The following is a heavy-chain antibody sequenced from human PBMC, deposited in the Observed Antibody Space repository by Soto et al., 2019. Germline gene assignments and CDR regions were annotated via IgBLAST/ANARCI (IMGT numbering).Heavy chain of an antibody. D-gene: IGHD6-6*01. CDR1: GFTFSSYG. J-gene: IGHJ4*02. CDR3: ARAYKYSSSLFDY. Sequence: QVQLVESGGGVVQPGRSLRLSCAASGFTFSSYGMHWVRQAPGKGLEWVAVIWYDGSNKYYADSVKGRFTISRDNSKNTLYLQMNSLGAEDTAVYYCARAYKYSSSLFDYWGQGTLVTVSS. CDR2: IWYDGSNK. V-gene: IGHV3-33*01.